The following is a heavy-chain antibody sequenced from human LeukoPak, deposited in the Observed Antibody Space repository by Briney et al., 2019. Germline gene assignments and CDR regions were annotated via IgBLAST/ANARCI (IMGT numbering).Heavy chain of an antibody. V-gene: IGHV4-34*01. CDR1: GGSISSYY. J-gene: IGHJ4*02. D-gene: IGHD1/OR15-1a*01. Sequence: PSETLSLTCTVSGGSISSYYWSWIRQPPGKGLEWIGEINHSGSTNYNPSLKSRVTISVDTSKNQFSLKLSSVTAADTAVYYCARYNWNIDYWGQGTLVTVSS. CDR3: ARYNWNIDY. CDR2: INHSGST.